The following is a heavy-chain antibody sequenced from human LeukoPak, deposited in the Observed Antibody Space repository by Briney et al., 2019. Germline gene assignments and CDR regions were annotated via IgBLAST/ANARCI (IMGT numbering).Heavy chain of an antibody. Sequence: GASVKVSCKASGYTFTSYGISWVRQAPGQGLEWMGWISAYNGNTNYAQKLQGRVTMTTDTSTSTAYMELRSLRSDDTAVYYCARSGYCSSTSCYKGGWFDPWGQGTLVTVSS. CDR1: GYTFTSYG. J-gene: IGHJ5*02. V-gene: IGHV1-18*01. CDR3: ARSGYCSSTSCYKGGWFDP. D-gene: IGHD2-2*02. CDR2: ISAYNGNT.